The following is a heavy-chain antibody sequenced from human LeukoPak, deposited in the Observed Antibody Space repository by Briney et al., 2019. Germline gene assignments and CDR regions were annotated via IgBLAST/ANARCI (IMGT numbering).Heavy chain of an antibody. J-gene: IGHJ5*02. V-gene: IGHV3-64*02. CDR2: ISYNGGST. Sequence: PGGSLRLSCAASGFTLSIYSMHWVRHAPGKGLEYVSAISYNGGSTYYADSVKGRFTISRDNSKNTLYLQMGSLRPEDMAVYYCARVDGDGWFDPWGQGTLVTVSS. CDR3: ARVDGDGWFDP. D-gene: IGHD5-24*01. CDR1: GFTLSIYS.